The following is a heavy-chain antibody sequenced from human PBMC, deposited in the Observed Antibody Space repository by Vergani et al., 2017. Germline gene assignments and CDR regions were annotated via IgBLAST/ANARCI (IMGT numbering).Heavy chain of an antibody. CDR2: INPNSGGT. J-gene: IGHJ5*02. D-gene: IGHD6-13*01. CDR1: GYTFTGYY. Sequence: QVQLVQSGAEVKKPGSSVKVSCKASGYTFTGYYMHWVRQAPGQGLEWMGWINPNSGGTNYAQKFQGRVTMTRDTSISTAYMELRSLRSDDTAVYYCARDYLGSSWYANWFDPWGQGTLVTVSS. V-gene: IGHV1-2*02. CDR3: ARDYLGSSWYANWFDP.